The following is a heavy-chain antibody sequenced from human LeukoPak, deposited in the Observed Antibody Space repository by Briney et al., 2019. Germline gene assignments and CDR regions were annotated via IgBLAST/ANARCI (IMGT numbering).Heavy chain of an antibody. Sequence: GGSLRLSCAASGFTFSSYTVNWVRQAPGKGLEWVSSISSSSTYIYYADSVKGRFTISRDNAKNPLYLQMNSLRAEDTAVYYCARRGDYVFDYWGQGTLVTVSS. CDR2: ISSSSTYI. CDR1: GFTFSSYT. V-gene: IGHV3-21*01. CDR3: ARRGDYVFDY. D-gene: IGHD3-10*02. J-gene: IGHJ4*02.